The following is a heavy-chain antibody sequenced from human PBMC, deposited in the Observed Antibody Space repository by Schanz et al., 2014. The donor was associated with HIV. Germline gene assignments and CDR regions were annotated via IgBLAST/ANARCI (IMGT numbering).Heavy chain of an antibody. CDR3: ARQGLRFSFWLDY. V-gene: IGHV3-30*03. CDR1: GFNFNSYG. D-gene: IGHD4-17*01. CDR2: TSYDGTKK. Sequence: QVQLVESGGGVVQPGRSLRLSCVASGFNFNSYGMHWVRQAPGKGLEWAAVTSYDGTKKHYADSVKGRFTISRDNSKNTLYLQMNNLRAEDTAVYGCARQGLRFSFWLDYWGQGTPVTVS. J-gene: IGHJ4*02.